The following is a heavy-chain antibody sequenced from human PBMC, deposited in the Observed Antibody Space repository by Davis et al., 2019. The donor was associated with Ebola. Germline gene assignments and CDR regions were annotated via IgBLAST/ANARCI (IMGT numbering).Heavy chain of an antibody. CDR1: GFTFSSHV. CDR3: ARDAPLDT. Sequence: GGSLRLSCAASGFTFSSHVMSWVRQAPGKGLEWVSAISGSGSRPYYADSVRGRFTISRDNSKNTLYLQMNSLRAEDTAVYYCARDAPLDTWGQGTLVTVSS. CDR2: ISGSGSRP. J-gene: IGHJ5*02. V-gene: IGHV3-23*01.